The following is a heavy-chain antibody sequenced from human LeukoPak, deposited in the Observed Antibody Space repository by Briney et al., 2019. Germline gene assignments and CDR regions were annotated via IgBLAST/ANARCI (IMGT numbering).Heavy chain of an antibody. D-gene: IGHD1-26*01. Sequence: SETLSLTCTVSGGSISSYYWSWIRQPAGKGLEWIGRIYTSGSTNYNPSLKSRVTMSVDTSKNQFSLKLSSVTAADTAVYYCARDRKVWWELLAPNWFDPWGQGTLVTVSS. CDR3: ARDRKVWWELLAPNWFDP. J-gene: IGHJ5*02. CDR1: GGSISSYY. CDR2: IYTSGST. V-gene: IGHV4-4*07.